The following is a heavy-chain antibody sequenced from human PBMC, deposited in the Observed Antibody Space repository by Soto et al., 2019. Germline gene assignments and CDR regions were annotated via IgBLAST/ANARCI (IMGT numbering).Heavy chain of an antibody. CDR3: AKQLGPSPSIAYFDY. CDR2: IVVGSGNT. J-gene: IGHJ4*02. CDR1: GFTFTSSA. Sequence: AASVKGSCKASGFTFTSSAMQWVRQARGQRLEWIGWIVVGSGNTNYAQKFQERVTITRDMSTSTAYMELSSLRAEDTAVYYCAKQLGPSPSIAYFDYWGQGTLVTVSS. V-gene: IGHV1-58*02. D-gene: IGHD1-1*01.